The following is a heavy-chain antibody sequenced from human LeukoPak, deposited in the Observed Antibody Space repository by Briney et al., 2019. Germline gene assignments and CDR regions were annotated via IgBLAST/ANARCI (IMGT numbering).Heavy chain of an antibody. V-gene: IGHV1-69*04. J-gene: IGHJ4*02. CDR3: ARVPRIAAAGTDFDY. CDR2: IIPILGMA. D-gene: IGHD6-13*01. CDR1: GGTFSSYA. Sequence: GASVKVSCKASGGTFSSYAISWVRQAPGQGLEWMGRIIPILGMANYAQKFQGRVTITADKSTSTAYMELSSLRSEDTAVYYCARVPRIAAAGTDFDYWGQGTLVTVSS.